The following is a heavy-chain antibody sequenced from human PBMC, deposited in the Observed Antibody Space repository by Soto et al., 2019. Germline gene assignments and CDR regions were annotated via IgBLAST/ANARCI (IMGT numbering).Heavy chain of an antibody. D-gene: IGHD5-12*01. CDR3: AKHPHEATNYFDY. Sequence: PGGSLRLSCAASGFTFSSYGMHWVRQAPGKGLEWVAVISYDGSNKYYADSVKGRFTISRDNSKNTLYLQMNSLRAEDTAVYYCAKHPHEATNYFDYWGQGTLVTVSS. CDR2: ISYDGSNK. CDR1: GFTFSSYG. V-gene: IGHV3-30*18. J-gene: IGHJ4*02.